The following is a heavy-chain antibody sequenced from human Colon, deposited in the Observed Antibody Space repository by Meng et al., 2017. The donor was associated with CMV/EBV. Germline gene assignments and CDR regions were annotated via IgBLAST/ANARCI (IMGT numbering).Heavy chain of an antibody. CDR3: ARATYYYDDSAFGH. D-gene: IGHD3-22*01. V-gene: IGHV3-7*04. Sequence: GESLKISCAASGFTFGSYWMSWVRQAPGKGLEWVANINQDGSVKYYVDALKGRFTISRDNAENSLYLQMNSLMAEDTAVYYCARATYYYDDSAFGHWGQGTLVTVSS. J-gene: IGHJ4*02. CDR1: GFTFGSYW. CDR2: INQDGSVK.